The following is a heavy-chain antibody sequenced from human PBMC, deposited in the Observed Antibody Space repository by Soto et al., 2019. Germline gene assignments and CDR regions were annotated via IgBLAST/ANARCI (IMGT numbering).Heavy chain of an antibody. CDR1: GFSFSNYA. CDR3: ARDPYSSGWRNYFDY. CDR2: ISYDGSNK. Sequence: QVQLVESGGDVAQPGRSLRLSCAASGFSFSNYAMHWVRQAPGKGLEWVAVISYDGSNKYYADSVKGRFTISRDNSKNTLYLQMNSLRGEDTAMYYCARDPYSSGWRNYFDYWGQGTLVTVSS. J-gene: IGHJ4*02. D-gene: IGHD6-19*01. V-gene: IGHV3-30-3*01.